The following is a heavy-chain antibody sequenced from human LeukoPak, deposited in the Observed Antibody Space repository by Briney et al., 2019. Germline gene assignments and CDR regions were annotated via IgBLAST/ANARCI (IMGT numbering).Heavy chain of an antibody. CDR2: IFYSGNT. V-gene: IGHV4-39*01. Sequence: PSETLSLTCTVSGGSISSSSYYWAWIRQPPGKGLEWIGSIFYSGNTFYNPSLKSRVTISADTSKNQFSLKLSSVTAADTAVYYCARGPGDDAFDIWGQGTMVTVSS. CDR1: GGSISSSSYY. J-gene: IGHJ3*02. CDR3: ARGPGDDAFDI.